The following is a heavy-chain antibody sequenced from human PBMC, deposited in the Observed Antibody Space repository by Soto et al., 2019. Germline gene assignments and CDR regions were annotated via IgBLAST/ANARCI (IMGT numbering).Heavy chain of an antibody. V-gene: IGHV1-69*02. J-gene: IGHJ4*02. CDR1: GGTFSSYT. CDR2: IIPILGIA. D-gene: IGHD2-2*01. CDR3: ARVSQYCSSTSCYLLDY. Sequence: QVQLVQSGAEVKKPGSSVKVSCKASGGTFSSYTISWVRQAPGQGLEWMGRIIPILGIANYAQKFQGRVTITAXRSXSXVYMELSSLRSEDTAVYYCARVSQYCSSTSCYLLDYWGQGNLVTVSS.